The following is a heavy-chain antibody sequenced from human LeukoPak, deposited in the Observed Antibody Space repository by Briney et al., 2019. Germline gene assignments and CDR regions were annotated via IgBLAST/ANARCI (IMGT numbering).Heavy chain of an antibody. CDR1: GFTFSSYW. D-gene: IGHD5-18*01. J-gene: IGHJ4*02. Sequence: PGGSLRLSCAASGFTFSSYWMSWVRQAPGKGLEWVANIKQDGSEKYYVDSVKGRFTISRDNSKNTLYLQMNSLRAEDTAVYYCAKSTRGGYSYGVYYFDYWGQGTLVTVSS. CDR3: AKSTRGGYSYGVYYFDY. V-gene: IGHV3-7*03. CDR2: IKQDGSEK.